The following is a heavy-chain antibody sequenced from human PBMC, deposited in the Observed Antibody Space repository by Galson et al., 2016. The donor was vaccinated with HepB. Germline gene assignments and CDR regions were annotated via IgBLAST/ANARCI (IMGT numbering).Heavy chain of an antibody. D-gene: IGHD2-15*01. Sequence: SLRLSCAASGFTLSSYTMHWFRQAPGKGLEWVAFVAYDGNTEYYADSVKGRFTVSRDNSTNTLFLQMNSLRSEDTALYYCAKVNARRCSGGSCFPYYFDYWGQGTLVTVAS. CDR2: VAYDGNTE. CDR1: GFTLSSYT. J-gene: IGHJ4*02. CDR3: AKVNARRCSGGSCFPYYFDY. V-gene: IGHV3-30*18.